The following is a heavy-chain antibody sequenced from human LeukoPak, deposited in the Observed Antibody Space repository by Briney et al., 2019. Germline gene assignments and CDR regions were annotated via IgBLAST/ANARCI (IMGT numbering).Heavy chain of an antibody. D-gene: IGHD3-22*01. J-gene: IGHJ6*02. CDR2: IYSGGST. CDR3: ARDLYYDSSRYGMDV. Sequence: GGSLRLSCAASGFTVSSNYMSWVRQAPGKGLEWVSVIYSGGSTYYADSVKGRFTISRDSSKNTLYLQMNSLRAEDTAVYYCARDLYYDSSRYGMDVWGQGTTVTVSS. CDR1: GFTVSSNY. V-gene: IGHV3-53*01.